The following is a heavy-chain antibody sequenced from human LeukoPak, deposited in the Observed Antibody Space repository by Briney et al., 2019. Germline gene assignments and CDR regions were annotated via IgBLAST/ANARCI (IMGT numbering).Heavy chain of an antibody. CDR3: ARDNYDSSTPYYFDY. J-gene: IGHJ4*02. Sequence: GGSLRLSCAASGFTFSDYSMNWVRQTPRKGLEWVSCISSSGTTIYYADSVKGRFTISRDNAKNPLYLQMNSLRAEDTAVYYCARDNYDSSTPYYFDYWGQGTLVTVSS. CDR2: ISSSGTTI. V-gene: IGHV3-48*04. CDR1: GFTFSDYS. D-gene: IGHD3-22*01.